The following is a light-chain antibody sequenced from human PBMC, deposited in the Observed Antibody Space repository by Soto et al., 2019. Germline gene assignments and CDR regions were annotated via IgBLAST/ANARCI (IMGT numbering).Light chain of an antibody. CDR2: GNS. CDR3: QSYDSSVTLRV. Sequence: QSVLTQPPSVSGAPGQRVTICCTGSSSKIGAGYDVHWYQQLPGTAPKLLIYGNSNRPSGVPDRFSGSKSGTSASLAITGLQADDAADYYCQSYDSSVTLRVFGTGTKLTVL. V-gene: IGLV1-40*01. CDR1: SSKIGAGYD. J-gene: IGLJ1*01.